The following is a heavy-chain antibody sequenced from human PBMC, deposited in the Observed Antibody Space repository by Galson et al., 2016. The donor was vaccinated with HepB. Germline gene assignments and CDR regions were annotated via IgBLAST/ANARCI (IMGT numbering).Heavy chain of an antibody. CDR2: IYYNGIT. D-gene: IGHD5-18*01. V-gene: IGHV4-59*01. CDR1: GGSMSNSY. J-gene: IGHJ4*02. Sequence: SETLSLTCIVSGGSMSNSYWSWIRQTPGKGLECIGYIYYNGITEYNPSFRSRLTLSIDPSKNQFSLKLSSVTTADTAMYFCARVRGHGYMSASPAYFDSWGQGTPVTVSS. CDR3: ARVRGHGYMSASPAYFDS.